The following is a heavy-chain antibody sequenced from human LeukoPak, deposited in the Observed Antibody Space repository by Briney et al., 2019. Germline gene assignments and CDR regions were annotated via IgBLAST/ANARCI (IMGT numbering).Heavy chain of an antibody. Sequence: ASVKVSCKVSGYTLTELSMHWVRQAPGKWLEWMGGFDHEDGETIHAQKFQGRVTMTEDSSTDTAYMELSSLRSEDTAVYYCAAGLRYPITMVRGVIIQPKYYFDYWGQGTLVTVSS. CDR1: GYTLTELS. V-gene: IGHV1-24*01. CDR2: FDHEDGET. D-gene: IGHD3-10*01. CDR3: AAGLRYPITMVRGVIIQPKYYFDY. J-gene: IGHJ4*02.